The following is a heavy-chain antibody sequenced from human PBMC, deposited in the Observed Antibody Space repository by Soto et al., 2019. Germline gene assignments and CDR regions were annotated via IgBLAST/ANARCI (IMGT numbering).Heavy chain of an antibody. D-gene: IGHD2-15*01. V-gene: IGHV1-18*04. CDR1: GYTFTNYG. J-gene: IGHJ4*02. CDR3: ARDQGYCSGGSCYSETTIDY. Sequence: ASVKVSCKASGYTFTNYGISWVRQAPGQGLEWMGWISAYNGNTNYAQKLQGRVTMTTDTSTSTAYMELRSLRSDDTAVYYCARDQGYCSGGSCYSETTIDYWGQGTLVTVSS. CDR2: ISAYNGNT.